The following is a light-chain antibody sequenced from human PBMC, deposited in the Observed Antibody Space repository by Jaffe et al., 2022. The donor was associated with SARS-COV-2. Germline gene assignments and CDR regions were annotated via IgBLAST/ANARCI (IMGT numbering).Light chain of an antibody. CDR1: QSVRSN. J-gene: IGKJ5*01. CDR3: QQYNNWPPIT. CDR2: GAS. Sequence: EIVMTQSPGTLSVSPGGRATLSCRASQSVRSNLAWYQQKPGQAPRLLIFGASTRATGIPARFSGSGSGTEFTLTISSLQSEDFAVYYCQQYNNWPPITFGQGTRLEIK. V-gene: IGKV3-15*01.